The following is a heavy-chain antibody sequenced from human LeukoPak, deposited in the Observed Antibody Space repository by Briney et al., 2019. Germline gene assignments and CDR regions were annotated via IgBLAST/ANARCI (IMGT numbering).Heavy chain of an antibody. CDR1: GYTFTSYD. Sequence: ASVKVSCKASGYTFTSYDINWVRQATGQGLEWMGWMNPNSGNTGYAQKFQGRVTMTRNTSISTAYMELSRLRSDDTAVYYCASGEYSYGYSFDYWGQGTLVTVSS. V-gene: IGHV1-8*01. CDR3: ASGEYSYGYSFDY. CDR2: MNPNSGNT. J-gene: IGHJ4*02. D-gene: IGHD5-18*01.